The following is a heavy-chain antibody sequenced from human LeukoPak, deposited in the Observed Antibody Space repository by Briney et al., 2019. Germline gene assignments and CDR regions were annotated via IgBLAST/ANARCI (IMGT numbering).Heavy chain of an antibody. CDR1: GLVFGKYA. D-gene: IGHD5-12*01. CDR3: AKGRCSGPGCDSFDY. CDR2: ISDGSSFT. Sequence: GGSLRLSCAASGLVFGKYAMAWVRQAPGKGLECVSIISDGSSFTYYLDSVKGRSTIFRDNSKNTLYLHMNSLKAEDTAVYYCAKGRCSGPGCDSFDYWGQGTLVTVSS. V-gene: IGHV3-23*01. J-gene: IGHJ4*02.